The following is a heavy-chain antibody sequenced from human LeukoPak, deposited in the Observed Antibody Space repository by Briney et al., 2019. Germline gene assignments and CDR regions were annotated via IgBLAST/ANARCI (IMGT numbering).Heavy chain of an antibody. CDR3: ARSPYGDYGIFDY. D-gene: IGHD4-17*01. CDR2: INPNSGGT. CDR1: GYTFTGYY. J-gene: IGHJ4*02. V-gene: IGHV1-2*02. Sequence: ASVKVSCKASGYTFTGYYMHWVRQAPGQGLEWMGWINPNSGGTNYAQKFQGRVTMTRDTSISTAYMELSRLRSDDTAVYYCARSPYGDYGIFDYWGQGTLVTVSS.